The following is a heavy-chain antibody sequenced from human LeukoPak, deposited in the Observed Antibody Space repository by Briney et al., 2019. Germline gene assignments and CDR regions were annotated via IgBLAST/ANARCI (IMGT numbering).Heavy chain of an antibody. J-gene: IGHJ5*02. CDR1: GVSMSSYY. CDR3: ARDVQSSGGYNWFDP. D-gene: IGHD2-15*01. Sequence: SETLSLTCSVSGVSMSSYYWCWIRQPAGKGLEWIGFVYTSGTANYSPSLKSRVTMSIDTSKNQFSLKLRSVTAADTAVYYCARDVQSSGGYNWFDPWGQGTLVIVSS. V-gene: IGHV4-4*07. CDR2: VYTSGTA.